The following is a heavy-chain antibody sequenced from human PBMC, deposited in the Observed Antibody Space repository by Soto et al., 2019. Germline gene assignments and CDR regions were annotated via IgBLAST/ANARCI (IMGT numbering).Heavy chain of an antibody. J-gene: IGHJ1*01. Sequence: SETLSLTCAVYGGSFSGYYWSWIRQPPGKGLEWIGEINHSGSTTYNPSLKSRVTLSVDTSKNQFSLKLSSVTAAATAVYYCARGVIAAREYFQHWGQGTLVTVSS. CDR3: ARGVIAAREYFQH. V-gene: IGHV4-34*01. CDR1: GGSFSGYY. CDR2: INHSGST. D-gene: IGHD6-6*01.